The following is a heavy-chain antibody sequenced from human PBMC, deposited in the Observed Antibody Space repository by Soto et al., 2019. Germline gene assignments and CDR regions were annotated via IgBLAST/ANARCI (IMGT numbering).Heavy chain of an antibody. CDR1: GFTFTSSA. Sequence: SVKVSCKASGFTFTSSAMQWVRQARGQRLEWIGWIVVGSGNTNYAQKFQERVTITRDMSTSTAYMELSSLRSEDTAVYYCAALDYSSSPLYYLAYWGQGTLVTVSS. V-gene: IGHV1-58*02. J-gene: IGHJ4*02. D-gene: IGHD6-6*01. CDR3: AALDYSSSPLYYLAY. CDR2: IVVGSGNT.